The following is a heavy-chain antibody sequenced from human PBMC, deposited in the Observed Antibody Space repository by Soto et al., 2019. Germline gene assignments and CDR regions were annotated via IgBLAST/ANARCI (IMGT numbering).Heavy chain of an antibody. CDR2: IYYSGNT. CDR1: GGSITTGGRY. D-gene: IGHD1-1*01. J-gene: IGHJ3*02. CDR3: AQALVFTGGDGFDI. V-gene: IGHV4-31*02. Sequence: QVRLQEWGPGMVKHSQTLSLKCSVSGGSITTGGRYWSWIRQLPGKGLEWIGDIYYSGNTYYNASLKSRVTISVEAAKIQFSLKLSSVTAADTAVYYCAQALVFTGGDGFDIWGQGRLVTVSS.